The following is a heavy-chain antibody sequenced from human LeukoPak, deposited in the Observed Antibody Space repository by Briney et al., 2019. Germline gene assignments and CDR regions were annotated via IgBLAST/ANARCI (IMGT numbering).Heavy chain of an antibody. CDR1: GFTFSSYA. CDR3: TTRIYYYGSGSLDY. CDR2: ISYDGSNK. D-gene: IGHD3-10*01. Sequence: TGGSLRLSCAASGFTFSSYAMRWVRQAPGKGLEWVAVISYDGSNKYYADSVKGRFTISRDNSKNTLYLQMNSLRAEDTAVYYCTTRIYYYGSGSLDYWGQGTLVTVSS. V-gene: IGHV3-30-3*01. J-gene: IGHJ4*02.